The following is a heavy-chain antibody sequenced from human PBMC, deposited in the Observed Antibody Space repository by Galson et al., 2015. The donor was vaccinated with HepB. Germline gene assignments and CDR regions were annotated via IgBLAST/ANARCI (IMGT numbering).Heavy chain of an antibody. CDR3: ARHRGATIPTPYFDY. J-gene: IGHJ4*02. D-gene: IGHD3-3*01. CDR1: GFTFSSYW. Sequence: SLRLSCASSGFTFSSYWMTWVRQAPGRGLEWVANIKQDGSENYYVDSVKGRFTISRDNAKNSLYLQMNSLRADDTAVYYCARHRGATIPTPYFDYWGQGALVTVSS. CDR2: IKQDGSEN. V-gene: IGHV3-7*01.